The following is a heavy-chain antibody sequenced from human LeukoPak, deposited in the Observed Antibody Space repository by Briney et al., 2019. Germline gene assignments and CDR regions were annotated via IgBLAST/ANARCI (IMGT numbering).Heavy chain of an antibody. V-gene: IGHV4-59*08. J-gene: IGHJ4*02. CDR1: GGSISSYY. Sequence: SETLSLTCTVSGGSISSYYWSWIRQPPGKGLEWIGYIYYSGSTKYNPSLKSRVFISVDTSKNQFSLKLSSVTAADTAVYYCARGAGAGYNLQPFDYWGQGTLVTVSS. CDR3: ARGAGAGYNLQPFDY. D-gene: IGHD5-24*01. CDR2: IYYSGST.